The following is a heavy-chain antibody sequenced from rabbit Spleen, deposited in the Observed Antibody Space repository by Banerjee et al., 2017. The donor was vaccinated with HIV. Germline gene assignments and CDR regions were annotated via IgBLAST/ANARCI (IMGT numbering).Heavy chain of an antibody. CDR3: ARDTGSSFSSYGMDL. V-gene: IGHV1S45*01. D-gene: IGHD8-1*01. Sequence: QEQLEESGGDLVKPGASLTLTCTASGFSFSSSDYMCWVRQALGKGLEWISCIAGSSSDFTYSASWAKGRFTISKTSSTTVTLQMTSLTAADTATYFCARDTGSSFSSYGMDLWGPGTLVTVS. CDR2: IAGSSSDFT. CDR1: GFSFSSSDY. J-gene: IGHJ6*01.